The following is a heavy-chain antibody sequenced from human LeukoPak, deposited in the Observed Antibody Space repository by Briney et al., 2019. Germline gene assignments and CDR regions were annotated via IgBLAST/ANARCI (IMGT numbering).Heavy chain of an antibody. CDR1: GYSISGGYY. D-gene: IGHD2-2*01. CDR3: ARSPAAIAWFDP. Sequence: SETLSLTCTISGYSISGGYYWGWTRQPPGQGLEWIGSIYHRWRTYDNPSLKSRVTISVDTSKIQFSLKVSSVTAADTAVYYCARSPAAIAWFDPWGQGTLVTVSS. CDR2: IYHRWRT. J-gene: IGHJ5*02. V-gene: IGHV4-38-2*02.